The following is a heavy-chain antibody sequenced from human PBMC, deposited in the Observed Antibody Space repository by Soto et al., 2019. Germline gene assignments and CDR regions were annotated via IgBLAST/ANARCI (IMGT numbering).Heavy chain of an antibody. CDR2: MKPNSGNT. V-gene: IGHV1-8*01. Sequence: QVQLVQSGAEVKKPGASVKVSCKASGYTFTSCDINWVRQATGQGLEWMGWMKPNSGNTGYAQKFQGRVTMTKNISVSTDEMELSSLRPGDTAVYYCASVVDSMFRWGQGTLVTVSS. CDR1: GYTFTSCD. CDR3: ASVVDSMFR. D-gene: IGHD3-22*01. J-gene: IGHJ4*02.